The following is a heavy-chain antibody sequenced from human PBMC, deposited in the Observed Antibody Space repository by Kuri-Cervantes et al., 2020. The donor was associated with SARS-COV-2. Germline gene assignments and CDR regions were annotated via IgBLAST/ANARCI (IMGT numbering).Heavy chain of an antibody. D-gene: IGHD3-10*01. CDR1: GFTFSSYS. J-gene: IGHJ4*02. CDR2: ISSSSSYI. CDR3: ARDLRQGKSFDY. V-gene: IGHV3-21*01. Sequence: GESLEISFSTSGFTFSSYSMNWVRQAPGKGLEWVSSISSSSSYIYYADSVKGRFTISRDNAKNSLYLQMNSLRAEDTAVYYCARDLRQGKSFDYWDKGTLVTVSS.